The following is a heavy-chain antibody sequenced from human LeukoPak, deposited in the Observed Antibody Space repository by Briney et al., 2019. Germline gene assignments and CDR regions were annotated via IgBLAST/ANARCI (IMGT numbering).Heavy chain of an antibody. J-gene: IGHJ3*02. CDR2: IYYSGST. D-gene: IGHD2-2*01. CDR3: TRRNEGCSSTSCPLRDAFDI. CDR1: GGSISSSSYY. V-gene: IGHV4-39*01. Sequence: SETLSLTCTVSGGSISSSSYYWGWLRQPPGKGLEWIGSIYYSGSTYYNPSLKSLVTISVDTSKNQFSLKLSSVTAADTAVYYCTRRNEGCSSTSCPLRDAFDIWGQGTMVTVSS.